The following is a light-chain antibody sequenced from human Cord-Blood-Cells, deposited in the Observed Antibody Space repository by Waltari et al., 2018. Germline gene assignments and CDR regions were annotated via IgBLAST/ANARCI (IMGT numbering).Light chain of an antibody. V-gene: IGKV3-20*01. CDR1: QSVSSSY. J-gene: IGKJ2*01. Sequence: EIVLTQSPGTLSLSPGERATLSCRASQSVSSSYLAWYQHKPGQAPRLLIYGASSRATGIPDRCSGSGSGTDFTLTISRLEPEDFAVYYCQQYGSSPETFGQGTKLEIK. CDR2: GAS. CDR3: QQYGSSPET.